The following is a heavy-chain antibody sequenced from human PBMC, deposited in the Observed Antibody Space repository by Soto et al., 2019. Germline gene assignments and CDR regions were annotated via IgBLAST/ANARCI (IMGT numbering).Heavy chain of an antibody. Sequence: ASVKVSCKVSGNTLTELSMHWVRQAPGKGPEWMGGFEPEAGETNYAQKFQGRVTMTEDTSTDTAYMELSSLRSEDTAVYYCARDRDYYGSGSYYLPGWFDPWGQGTLVTVSS. CDR1: GNTLTELS. D-gene: IGHD3-10*01. CDR3: ARDRDYYGSGSYYLPGWFDP. J-gene: IGHJ5*02. CDR2: FEPEAGET. V-gene: IGHV1-24*01.